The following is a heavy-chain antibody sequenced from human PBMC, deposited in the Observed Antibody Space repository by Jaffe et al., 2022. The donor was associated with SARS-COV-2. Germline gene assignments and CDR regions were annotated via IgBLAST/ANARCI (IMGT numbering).Heavy chain of an antibody. D-gene: IGHD1-26*01. CDR3: ARGATRDI. CDR1: GGSFSGYY. J-gene: IGHJ3*02. CDR2: INHSGST. V-gene: IGHV4-34*01. Sequence: QVQLQQWGAGLLKPSETLSLTCAVYGGSFSGYYWSWIRQPPGKGLEWIGEINHSGSTNYNPSLKSRVTISVDTSKNQFSLKLSSVTAADTAVYYCARGATRDIWGQGTMVTVSS.